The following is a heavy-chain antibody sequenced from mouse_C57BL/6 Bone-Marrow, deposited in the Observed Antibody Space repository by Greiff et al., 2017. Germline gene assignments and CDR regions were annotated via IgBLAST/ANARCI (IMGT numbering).Heavy chain of an antibody. CDR3: ARHDYDHLTFAY. V-gene: IGHV1-81*01. Sequence: QVQLQQSGAELARPGASVKLSCKASGYTFTSYGISWVKQRTGQGLEWIGEIYPRSGNTYYNEKFKGKATLTADKSSSTAYMELRSLTSEDAAVYFCARHDYDHLTFAYWGQGTLVTVSA. D-gene: IGHD2-4*01. J-gene: IGHJ3*01. CDR2: IYPRSGNT. CDR1: GYTFTSYG.